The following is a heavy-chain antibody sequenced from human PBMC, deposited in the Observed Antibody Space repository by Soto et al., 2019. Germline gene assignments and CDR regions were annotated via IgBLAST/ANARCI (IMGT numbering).Heavy chain of an antibody. CDR2: IYWDDDK. D-gene: IGHD6-19*01. Sequence: QITLKESGPTLVKPTQTLTLTCTFSGFSLSTSGVGVGWIRQPPGKALEWLALIYWDDDKRYSPSLKIRLTIAQDTSKNQVVLNMTNMDPVDTATYYCAPHMAVAGTRWFDPWGQGTLVTVSS. J-gene: IGHJ5*02. V-gene: IGHV2-5*02. CDR1: GFSLSTSGVG. CDR3: APHMAVAGTRWFDP.